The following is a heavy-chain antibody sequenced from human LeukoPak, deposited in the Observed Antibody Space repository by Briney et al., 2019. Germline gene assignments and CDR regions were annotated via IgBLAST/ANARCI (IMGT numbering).Heavy chain of an antibody. CDR2: ISGSGGST. CDR1: GFTFSSYA. CDR3: AKGNADYGDYEFPYYFDY. Sequence: GGSLRLSCAAPGFTFSSYAMSWVRQAPGKGLEWVSAISGSGGSTYYADSVKGRFTISRVNSKNTLYLQMNSLRAEDTAVYYCAKGNADYGDYEFPYYFDYWGQGTLVTVSS. J-gene: IGHJ4*02. V-gene: IGHV3-23*01. D-gene: IGHD4-17*01.